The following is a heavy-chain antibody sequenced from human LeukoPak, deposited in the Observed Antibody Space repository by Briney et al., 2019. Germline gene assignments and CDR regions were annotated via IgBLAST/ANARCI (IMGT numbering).Heavy chain of an antibody. CDR1: GFTFSSYA. Sequence: GGSLRLSCAASGFTFSSYAMSWVRQAPGKGLEWVSAISGSGGSTYYADSVKGRFTISRDNSKNTLYLQMNSLRAEDTAVYYCGKIYSSSWYGLIDYWGQGTLVTVSS. V-gene: IGHV3-23*01. J-gene: IGHJ4*02. CDR3: GKIYSSSWYGLIDY. D-gene: IGHD6-13*01. CDR2: ISGSGGST.